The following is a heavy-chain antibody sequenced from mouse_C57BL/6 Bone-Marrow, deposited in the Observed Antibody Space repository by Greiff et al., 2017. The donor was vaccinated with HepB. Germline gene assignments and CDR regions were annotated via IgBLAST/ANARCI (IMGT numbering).Heavy chain of an antibody. CDR1: GYTFTDYE. D-gene: IGHD1-1*01. J-gene: IGHJ1*03. CDR2: IDHATCGT. Sequence: VKLQESGAELVRPGASVKLSCKASGYTFTDYEMHCVKQTPVHGLEWIGAIDHATCGTSYNQKFKGKATLTADKSSSTAYKALRSLTSEDSAVYYCTIRGYDGSSPAFDVWGTGTTVTVSS. CDR3: TIRGYDGSSPAFDV. V-gene: IGHV1-23*01.